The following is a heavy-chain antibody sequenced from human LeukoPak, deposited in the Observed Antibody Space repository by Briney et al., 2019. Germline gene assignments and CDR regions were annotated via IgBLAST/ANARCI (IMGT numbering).Heavy chain of an antibody. CDR1: GGAFSGYY. Sequence: SETLSLTCAVYGGAFSGYYWSWLRQPPGKGLEWIGEINHSGSTNYNPSLKSRVTISVDTSKNQFSLKLSSVTAADTAVYYCARAAVAGTGFWFDPWGQGTLVTVSS. D-gene: IGHD6-19*01. CDR2: INHSGST. CDR3: ARAAVAGTGFWFDP. V-gene: IGHV4-34*01. J-gene: IGHJ5*02.